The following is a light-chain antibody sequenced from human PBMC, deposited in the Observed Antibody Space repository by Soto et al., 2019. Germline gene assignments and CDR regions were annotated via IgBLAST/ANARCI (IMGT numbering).Light chain of an antibody. V-gene: IGLV2-14*03. CDR1: SSDIGSYNH. CDR2: AVS. Sequence: QSALTQPASVSGSPGQSITISCSGTSSDIGSYNHVAWYQQFPGKSPKLMIYAVSDRPSGVSDRFSGSKSGITASLTISGLQTEDEADYYCISYTSSSTYVFGTGTKVTVL. CDR3: ISYTSSSTYV. J-gene: IGLJ1*01.